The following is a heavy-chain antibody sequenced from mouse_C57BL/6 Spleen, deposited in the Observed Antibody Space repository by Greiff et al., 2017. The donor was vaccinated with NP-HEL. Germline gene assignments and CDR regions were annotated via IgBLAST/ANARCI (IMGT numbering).Heavy chain of an antibody. CDR1: GFTFSDAW. D-gene: IGHD2-4*01. J-gene: IGHJ4*01. Sequence: EVKLVESGGGLVQPGGSMKLSCAASGFTFSDAWMDWVRQSPEKGLEWVAEIRNKANNHATYYAESVKGRFTISRDDSKSSVYLQMNSLRAEDTGIYYCTLIYYDYDGYAMDYWGQGTSVTVSS. V-gene: IGHV6-6*01. CDR3: TLIYYDYDGYAMDY. CDR2: IRNKANNHAT.